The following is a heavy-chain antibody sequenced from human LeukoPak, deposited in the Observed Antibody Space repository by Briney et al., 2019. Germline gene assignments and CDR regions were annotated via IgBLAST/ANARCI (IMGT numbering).Heavy chain of an antibody. CDR3: ARERNYDFWSGYYPVDY. J-gene: IGHJ4*02. CDR1: GFTFSDYY. D-gene: IGHD3-3*01. V-gene: IGHV3-11*01. Sequence: GGSLRLSCAASGFTFSDYYMSWIRQAPGKGLEWVSYISSSGSTIYYADSVKGRFTISRDNAKNSLYLQMNSLRAEDTAVYYCARERNYDFWSGYYPVDYWGQGTLVTVSS. CDR2: ISSSGSTI.